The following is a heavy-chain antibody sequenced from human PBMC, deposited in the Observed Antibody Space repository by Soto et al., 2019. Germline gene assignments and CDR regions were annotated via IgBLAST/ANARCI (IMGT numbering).Heavy chain of an antibody. J-gene: IGHJ4*02. V-gene: IGHV1-18*01. Sequence: QVHLVQSGAEVKKPGASVKVSCKASGYTFTNYGVTWVRQAPGQGLEWMGWITPYNGNTHYAQKVKGRVTMTTDTSTSTAYMELWSLRSDDTAVYYCARAGDYGSFYFFDYWGQGTLVTVSS. CDR1: GYTFTNYG. CDR2: ITPYNGNT. CDR3: ARAGDYGSFYFFDY. D-gene: IGHD3-10*01.